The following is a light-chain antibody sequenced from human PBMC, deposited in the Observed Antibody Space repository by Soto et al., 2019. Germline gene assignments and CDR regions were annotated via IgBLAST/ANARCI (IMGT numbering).Light chain of an antibody. V-gene: IGLV2-8*01. Sequence: QSVLTQPPSASGSPGQSVTISCTGTSRDVGGYNFVSWYQQHPGKVPKLMIYEVNKRPSGVPDRFSGSKPGNTASLTVSGLQAEDEADYYCSSYGGSNNLLFGGGTKLTVL. CDR3: SSYGGSNNLL. CDR1: SRDVGGYNF. CDR2: EVN. J-gene: IGLJ2*01.